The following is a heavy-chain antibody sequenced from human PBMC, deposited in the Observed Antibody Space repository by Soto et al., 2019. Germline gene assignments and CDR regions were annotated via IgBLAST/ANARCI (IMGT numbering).Heavy chain of an antibody. Sequence: QITLKESGPTLVKPTQTLTLTCTFSGFSLSTSGVGVGWIRQPPGKALEWLALIYWDDDKRYSPSLKSRLTITKDTSNNQVVLTMPNMDPVDTATYYCAHRPSYCSGGSCYSGVDYWGQGTLVTVSS. D-gene: IGHD2-15*01. CDR3: AHRPSYCSGGSCYSGVDY. CDR2: IYWDDDK. V-gene: IGHV2-5*02. J-gene: IGHJ4*02. CDR1: GFSLSTSGVG.